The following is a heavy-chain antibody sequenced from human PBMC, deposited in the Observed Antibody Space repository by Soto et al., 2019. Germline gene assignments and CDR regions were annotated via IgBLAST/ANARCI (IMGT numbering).Heavy chain of an antibody. CDR3: AKDTYSRSWYF. J-gene: IGHJ4*02. CDR1: GFTFTNYL. CDR2: IDKSGGDT. D-gene: IGHD2-2*01. V-gene: IGHV3-23*05. Sequence: EVQLLESGGDWVQPGGSLRLSCAASGFTFTNYLMTWVRQAPGKGLEWVSSIDKSGGDTYYADSVKGRFTISRDNSKNTLYLQMNGLRAEDTALYYCAKDTYSRSWYFWGQGTLVTVSS.